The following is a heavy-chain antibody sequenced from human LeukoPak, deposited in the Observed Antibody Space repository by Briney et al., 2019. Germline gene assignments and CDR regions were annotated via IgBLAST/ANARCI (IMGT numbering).Heavy chain of an antibody. Sequence: SETLSLTCTVSGGSISSYYWSWIRQPPGKGLEWIGYIYYSGSTNYNPSLKSRATMSVDTSKNQFSLKLSSVTAADTAVHYCARVNEDGSGSYPFDYWGQGTLVTVSS. CDR1: GGSISSYY. J-gene: IGHJ4*02. CDR3: ARVNEDGSGSYPFDY. CDR2: IYYSGST. D-gene: IGHD3-10*01. V-gene: IGHV4-59*01.